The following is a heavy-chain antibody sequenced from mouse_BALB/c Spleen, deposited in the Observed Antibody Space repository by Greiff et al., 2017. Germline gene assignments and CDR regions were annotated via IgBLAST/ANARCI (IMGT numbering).Heavy chain of an antibody. CDR3: ARNLLDV. J-gene: IGHJ1*01. V-gene: IGHV2-2*02. D-gene: IGHD2-10*01. CDR2: IWSGGST. Sequence: VQLQESGPGLVQPSQSLSITCTVSGFSLTSYGVHWVRQSPGKGLEWLGVIWSGGSTDYNAAFISRLSISKDNSKSQVFFKMNSLQANDTAIYYCARNLLDVWGAGTTVTVSS. CDR1: GFSLTSYG.